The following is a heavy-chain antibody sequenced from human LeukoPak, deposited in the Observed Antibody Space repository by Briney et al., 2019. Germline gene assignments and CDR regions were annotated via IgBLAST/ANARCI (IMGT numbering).Heavy chain of an antibody. V-gene: IGHV1-2*02. J-gene: IGHJ5*02. CDR1: GSTFTGYY. CDR3: ARDFYNVDTAMVKWIGWFDR. CDR2: IDPNSGGT. D-gene: IGHD5-18*01. Sequence: ASVSVCCSASGSTFTGYYKYMVRHGHGPGLELKGWIDPNSGGTNDAQNFQGRVTMTRDTSISTAYMELSRLRSDDTSVYYCARDFYNVDTAMVKWIGWFDRWVQATLATVCS.